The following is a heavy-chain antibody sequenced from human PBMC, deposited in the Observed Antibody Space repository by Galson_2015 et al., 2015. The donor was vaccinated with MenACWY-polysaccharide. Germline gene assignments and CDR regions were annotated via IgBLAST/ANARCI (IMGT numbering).Heavy chain of an antibody. CDR2: ISSDGSST. V-gene: IGHV3-74*01. CDR1: GSRFSNSG. D-gene: IGHD6-13*01. J-gene: IGHJ4*02. CDR3: ARVQGGYSNDWHHPYYFDY. Sequence: SLRLSCAASGSRFSNSGMHWVRQAPGKGLEWVSRISSDGSSTSYADSVKGRFTISRDNAKNTLHLQMNSLRVEDTAVYYCARVQGGYSNDWHHPYYFDYWGQGTLVTVSS.